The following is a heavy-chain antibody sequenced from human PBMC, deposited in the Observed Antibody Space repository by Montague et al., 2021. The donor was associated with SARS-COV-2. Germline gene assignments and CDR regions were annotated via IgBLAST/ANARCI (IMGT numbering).Heavy chain of an antibody. J-gene: IGHJ6*02. CDR2: IYYSGST. D-gene: IGHD6-13*01. Sequence: SETLSLTCDFSDGSVSAYFWSWVRQLPGKGLEWIGSIYYSGSTYXNPSLKSRVTISVDTSKNQFSLKLSSVTAADTAVYYCARVGRQQLVRLSGMDVWGQGTTVTVSS. V-gene: IGHV4-39*07. CDR3: ARVGRQQLVRLSGMDV. CDR1: DGSVSAYF.